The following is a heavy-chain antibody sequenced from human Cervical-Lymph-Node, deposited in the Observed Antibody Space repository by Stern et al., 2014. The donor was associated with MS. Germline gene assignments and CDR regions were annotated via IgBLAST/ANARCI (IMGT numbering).Heavy chain of an antibody. J-gene: IGHJ4*02. CDR2: ISHDGNHK. CDR1: GFTFSSYG. CDR3: ARDYEDTSMLFDH. Sequence: QLVQSGGAVVQPGRSLRLSCAASGFTFSSYGMHWVRQAPGKGLEWVTVISHDGNHKYYAASVKGRFTISRDNSKNTLHLQMNSVTPDDTAIYYCARDYEDTSMLFDHWGQGTLVTVSS. D-gene: IGHD2-8*01. V-gene: IGHV3-30*03.